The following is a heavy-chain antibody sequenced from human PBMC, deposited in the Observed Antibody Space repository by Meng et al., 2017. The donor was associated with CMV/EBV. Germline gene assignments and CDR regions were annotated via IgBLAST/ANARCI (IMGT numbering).Heavy chain of an antibody. V-gene: IGHV5-51*01. Sequence: GGSLRLSCKGSGYTFTSYWIVWVRQMPGIGLEWMGLIYPGDSDTKYSPSFQGQVTISADKSISTAYLQWSSLKASDTAIYYCARRRSSSRWFDPWGQGTQVTVSS. CDR1: GYTFTSYW. D-gene: IGHD6-6*01. J-gene: IGHJ5*02. CDR2: IYPGDSDT. CDR3: ARRRSSSRWFDP.